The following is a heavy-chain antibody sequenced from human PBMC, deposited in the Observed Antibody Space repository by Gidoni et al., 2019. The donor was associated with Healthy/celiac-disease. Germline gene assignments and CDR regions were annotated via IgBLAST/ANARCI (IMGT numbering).Heavy chain of an antibody. CDR1: GGSISIYY. V-gene: IGHV4-59*01. D-gene: IGHD1-26*01. Sequence: QVQLQESGPGLVKPSETLSLTCTVAGGSISIYYWSWIRQPPGKGLEWIGYIYYSGSTNYNPSLKSRVTISVDTSKNQFSLKLSSVTAADTAVYYCARDLVGATGHFDYWGQGTLVTVSS. J-gene: IGHJ4*02. CDR2: IYYSGST. CDR3: ARDLVGATGHFDY.